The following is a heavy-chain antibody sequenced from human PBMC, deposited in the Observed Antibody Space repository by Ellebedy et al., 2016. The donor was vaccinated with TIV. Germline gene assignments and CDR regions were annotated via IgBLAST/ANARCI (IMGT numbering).Heavy chain of an antibody. CDR3: VRGTAAAGTGLDY. D-gene: IGHD6-13*01. J-gene: IGHJ4*02. V-gene: IGHV3-7*01. CDR2: INQDGSKV. Sequence: GESLKISCAASGFTFSSYEMNWVRQAPGRGLEWVAVINQDGSKVYYVDFVRGRFTISRDNAKNSLYLQMNSLRAEDTAVYYCVRGTAAAGTGLDYWGQGTLVTVSS. CDR1: GFTFSSYE.